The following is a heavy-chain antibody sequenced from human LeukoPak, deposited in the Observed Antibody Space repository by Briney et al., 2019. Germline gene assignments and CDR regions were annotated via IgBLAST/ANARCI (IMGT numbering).Heavy chain of an antibody. D-gene: IGHD2-2*01. Sequence: QTGGSLRLSCAASGFSFSSYAMHWVRQAPGKGLEYVSAVSNNGGNTYYANSVKGRFTISRDNSKNTLYLQMGSLRTEDMAVYYCARQYCSSTSCTFDYWGQGTLVTVSS. V-gene: IGHV3-64*01. CDR2: VSNNGGNT. J-gene: IGHJ4*02. CDR1: GFSFSSYA. CDR3: ARQYCSSTSCTFDY.